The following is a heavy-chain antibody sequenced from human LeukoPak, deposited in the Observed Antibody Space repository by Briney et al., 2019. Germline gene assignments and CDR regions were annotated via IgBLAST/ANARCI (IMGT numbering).Heavy chain of an antibody. CDR1: GYSFTSCW. Sequence: GESLKISCKGSGYSFTSCWIGWVRQMPGKGLEWMGIIYPGDSDTRYSPSFQGQVTISADKSISTAYLQWSSLKASDTAMYYCARLQGAGGADNAFDIWGQGTMVTVSS. CDR3: ARLQGAGGADNAFDI. J-gene: IGHJ3*02. D-gene: IGHD1-26*01. CDR2: IYPGDSDT. V-gene: IGHV5-51*01.